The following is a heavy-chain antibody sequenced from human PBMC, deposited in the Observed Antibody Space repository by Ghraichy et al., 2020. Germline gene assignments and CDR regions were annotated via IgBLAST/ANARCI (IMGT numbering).Heavy chain of an antibody. D-gene: IGHD3-16*01. CDR3: ARAVHGLGANYFDY. CDR2: IKQGGSEK. CDR1: GFTFSTYW. Sequence: ETLSLTCAASGFTFSTYWMNWVRQAPGKGLEWVANIKQGGSEKYYADSVKGRFTISRDNAKNSLYLQMNSLRAEDTAVYYCARAVHGLGANYFDYWGQGTLVTVSS. V-gene: IGHV3-7*01. J-gene: IGHJ4*02.